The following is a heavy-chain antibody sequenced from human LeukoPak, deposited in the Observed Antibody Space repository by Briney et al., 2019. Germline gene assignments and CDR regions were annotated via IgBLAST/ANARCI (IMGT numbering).Heavy chain of an antibody. J-gene: IGHJ5*02. Sequence: PSETLSLTCSVSDGYISSISYFWGWIRQPPGKGLEWVGNIYYDGRTYYSPSLKSRVTISIDTSKNQFSLKLSSVTAADTAVYYCARGSQDYDILTGLQNYNWFDPWGQGTLVTVSS. V-gene: IGHV4-39*07. CDR2: IYYDGRT. CDR3: ARGSQDYDILTGLQNYNWFDP. CDR1: DGYISSISYF. D-gene: IGHD3-9*01.